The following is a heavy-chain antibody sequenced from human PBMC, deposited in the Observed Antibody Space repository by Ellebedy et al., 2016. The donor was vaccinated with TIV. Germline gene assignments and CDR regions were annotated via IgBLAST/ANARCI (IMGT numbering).Heavy chain of an antibody. D-gene: IGHD3-16*01. V-gene: IGHV3-23*01. Sequence: GESLKISCAASGFTFSNYAMSWVRQAPGKGLEWVSGTSGGGATTYYADSVKGRFTISRDNSKNTLYLQMNSMRAEDTAVYYCARTSTMTTFGASDFWGQGTMVTVSS. CDR3: ARTSTMTTFGASDF. CDR2: TSGGGATT. J-gene: IGHJ3*01. CDR1: GFTFSNYA.